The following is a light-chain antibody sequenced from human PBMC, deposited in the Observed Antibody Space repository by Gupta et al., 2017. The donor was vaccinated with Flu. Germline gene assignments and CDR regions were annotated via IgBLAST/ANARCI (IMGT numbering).Light chain of an antibody. CDR2: DDT. J-gene: IGLJ3*02. V-gene: IGLV3-21*02. CDR1: NIGRKS. CDR3: QVWDTDSDHPV. Sequence: SSVLTQPPSVSVAPGQTATITCGGNNIGRKSVHWYQQKPGQAPVLVIYDDTDRPSGSPERFSGSNYGSTATLTISRVEAEDEADYCCQVWDTDSDHPVFGGGTKLTVL.